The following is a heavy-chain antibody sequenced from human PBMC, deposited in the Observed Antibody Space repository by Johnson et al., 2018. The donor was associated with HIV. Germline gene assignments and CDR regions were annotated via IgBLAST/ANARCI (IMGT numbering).Heavy chain of an antibody. CDR2: ISYDGSNK. Sequence: VQLVESGGGVVQPGRSLRLSCAASGFTFSSYAMHWVRQAPGKGLEWVAVISYDGSNKYYADSVKGRFTISRDNSKNTLYLQMNSLRADDTAVYYCAKAFPYCTGGSCYPHRSPHDAFDVWGQGTMVAVSS. CDR1: GFTFSSYA. CDR3: AKAFPYCTGGSCYPHRSPHDAFDV. D-gene: IGHD2-15*01. V-gene: IGHV3-30-3*01. J-gene: IGHJ3*01.